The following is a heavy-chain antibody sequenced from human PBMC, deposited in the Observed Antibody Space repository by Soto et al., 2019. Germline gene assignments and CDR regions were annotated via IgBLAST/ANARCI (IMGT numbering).Heavy chain of an antibody. D-gene: IGHD3-22*01. CDR1: GGSISSGGYY. CDR3: ARGDSGYYGSSGYYSY. V-gene: IGHV4-31*03. CDR2: IYYSGST. J-gene: IGHJ4*02. Sequence: QVQLQESGPGLVKPSQTLSLTCTVSGGSISSGGYYWSWIRQHPGKGLEWIGYIYYSGSTYYNPSPKSRVNISVDPSKNQFSPKLSSVDAADTAVYYWARGDSGYYGSSGYYSYWGQGTLVTVSS.